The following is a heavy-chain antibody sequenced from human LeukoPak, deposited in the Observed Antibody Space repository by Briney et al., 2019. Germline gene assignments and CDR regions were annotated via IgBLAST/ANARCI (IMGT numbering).Heavy chain of an antibody. CDR2: IYYSGST. D-gene: IGHD3-22*01. CDR3: ASENYDSSGYSRGFDP. Sequence: PSETLSLTCTVSGGSISSSSYYWGWIRQPPGKGLECIGSIYYSGSTYYTPSLKRRVTISVDTPKNQFSLKLSSVTAADTAVYYCASENYDSSGYSRGFDPWGQGTPVTVSS. CDR1: GGSISSSSYY. V-gene: IGHV4-39*01. J-gene: IGHJ5*02.